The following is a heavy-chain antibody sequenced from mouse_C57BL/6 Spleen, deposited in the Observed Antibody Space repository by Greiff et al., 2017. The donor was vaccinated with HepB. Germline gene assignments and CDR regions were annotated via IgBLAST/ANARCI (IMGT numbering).Heavy chain of an antibody. CDR2: INPYNGGT. Sequence: VQLQQSGPVLVKPGASVKMSCKASGYTFTDYYMNWVKQSHGKSLEWIGVINPYNGGTSYNQKFKGKATLTVDKSSSTAYMELNSLTSEDSAVYYCARRNYGSSYGLDYWGQGTTLTVSS. CDR1: GYTFTDYY. V-gene: IGHV1-19*01. J-gene: IGHJ2*01. D-gene: IGHD1-1*01. CDR3: ARRNYGSSYGLDY.